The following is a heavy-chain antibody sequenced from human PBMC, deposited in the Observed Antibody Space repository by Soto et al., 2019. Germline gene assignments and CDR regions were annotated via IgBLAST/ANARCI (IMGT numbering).Heavy chain of an antibody. CDR3: ARMNYYDTSGYPFDY. D-gene: IGHD3-22*01. CDR1: GGSFSGYY. V-gene: IGHV4-34*01. CDR2: INHSGST. J-gene: IGHJ4*02. Sequence: SETLSLTCAVYGGSFSGYYWSWIRQPPGKGLEWIGEINHSGSTNYNPSLKSRVTISVDTSKNQFSLKLSSVTAADTAVYYCARMNYYDTSGYPFDYWGQGTLVTVS.